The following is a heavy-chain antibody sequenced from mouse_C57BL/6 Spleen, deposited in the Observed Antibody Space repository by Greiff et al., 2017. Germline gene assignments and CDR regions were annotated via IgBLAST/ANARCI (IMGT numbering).Heavy chain of an antibody. CDR3: ARGGVSRDEAMDY. J-gene: IGHJ4*01. D-gene: IGHD3-3*01. Sequence: VQLQQSGAELVKPGASVKLSCTASGFNIKDYYMHWVKQRTEQGLEWIGRIDPEDGETKYAPKFQGKATITADTSSNTAYLQLRSRTSEDTAVYDGARGGVSRDEAMDYWGQGTSVTVSA. CDR1: GFNIKDYY. CDR2: IDPEDGET. V-gene: IGHV14-2*01.